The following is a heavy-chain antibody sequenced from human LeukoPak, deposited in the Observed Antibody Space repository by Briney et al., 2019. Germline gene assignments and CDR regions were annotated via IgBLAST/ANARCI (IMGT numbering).Heavy chain of an antibody. V-gene: IGHV3-23*01. Sequence: GGSLRLSCAASGFTFSDYAMTWVRQAPGKGLEWVSGISGSGGSTYSADSVKGRFTISRDNSKNTLYLQMDSLRVEDTAVYYCAKDRDRVRGINWYLDLWGRGALVTVSS. J-gene: IGHJ2*01. CDR3: AKDRDRVRGINWYLDL. CDR2: ISGSGGST. CDR1: GFTFSDYA. D-gene: IGHD3-10*01.